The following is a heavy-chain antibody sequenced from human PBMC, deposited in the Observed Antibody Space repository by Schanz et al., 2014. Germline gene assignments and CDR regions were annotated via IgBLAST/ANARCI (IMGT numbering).Heavy chain of an antibody. D-gene: IGHD2-2*01. CDR3: ARDRRRYCSTASCLHDNWFDP. V-gene: IGHV1-18*01. CDR2: ISPYTGNT. Sequence: QVPLVQSGAEVKKPGASVKVSCKTSGYTFSDYGITWVRQAPGQGLEWVGWISPYTGNTHYFDKMEGRVTMTTDTSTSTAYMEVRSLRSDDTAVYYCARDRRRYCSTASCLHDNWFDPWGQGTLVIVSS. CDR1: GYTFSDYG. J-gene: IGHJ5*02.